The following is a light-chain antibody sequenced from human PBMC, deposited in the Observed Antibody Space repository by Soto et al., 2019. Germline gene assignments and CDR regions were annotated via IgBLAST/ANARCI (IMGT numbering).Light chain of an antibody. CDR2: DVS. CDR1: QDIQNY. J-gene: IGKJ4*01. V-gene: IGKV1-33*01. CDR3: QHYDHLPPLT. Sequence: DIQMIQSPSSLSASVGDRVTITCQSSQDIQNYLNWYQQKPGKAPKLLIYDVSNLETGVPSRFSGSGSGTHFSLTISSLQAEDVATYYCQHYDHLPPLTFGGGTRVQIK.